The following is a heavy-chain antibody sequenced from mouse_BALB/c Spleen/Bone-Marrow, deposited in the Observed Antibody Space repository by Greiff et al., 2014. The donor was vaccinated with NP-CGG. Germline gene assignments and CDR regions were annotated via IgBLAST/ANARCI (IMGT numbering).Heavy chain of an antibody. CDR3: TPHPFDY. CDR1: GFTFSDTW. J-gene: IGHJ2*01. V-gene: IGHV6-6*01. Sequence: EVKLEESGGGLVQPGGSMKLSCAASGFTFSDTWLDWVRQSPEKGPEWVAEIRTKVDDYATYYAESVKGRFTISRDDSISSVYLQMNRLRAEDTGIYYCTPHPFDYWGQGTTLTVSS. CDR2: IRTKVDDYAT.